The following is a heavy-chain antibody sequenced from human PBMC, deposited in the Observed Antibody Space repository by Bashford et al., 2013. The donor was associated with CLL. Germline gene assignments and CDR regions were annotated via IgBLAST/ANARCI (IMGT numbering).Heavy chain of an antibody. CDR2: ISAYNRNT. CDR1: GYTFTSYD. CDR3: ARGSGSSLSGLDY. J-gene: IGHJ4*02. Sequence: ASVKVSCKASGYTFTSYDISWARQAPGQGLEWMGWISAYNRNTNFAQNLQGRVTVTADTSTSTAYMELKSLRSDDTAVYYCARGSGSSLSGLDYWGQGTLVTVSS. D-gene: IGHD2-15*01. V-gene: IGHV1-18*01.